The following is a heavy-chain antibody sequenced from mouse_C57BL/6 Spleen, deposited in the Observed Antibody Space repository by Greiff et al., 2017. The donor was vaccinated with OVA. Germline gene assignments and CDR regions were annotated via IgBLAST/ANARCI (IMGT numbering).Heavy chain of an antibody. D-gene: IGHD1-1*01. J-gene: IGHJ4*01. V-gene: IGHV2-9-1*01. CDR1: GFSLTSYA. Sequence: QVQLKESGPGLVAPSQSLSITCTVSGFSLTSYAISWVRQPPGKGLEWLGVIWTGGGTNYNSALKSRLSISKDNSKSQVFLKMNSLQTDDTARYYCARNALYYYGSSHYAMDYWGQGTSVTVSS. CDR3: ARNALYYYGSSHYAMDY. CDR2: IWTGGGT.